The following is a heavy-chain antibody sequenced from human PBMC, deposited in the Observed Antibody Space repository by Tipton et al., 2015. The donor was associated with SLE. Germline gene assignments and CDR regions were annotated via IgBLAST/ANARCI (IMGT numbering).Heavy chain of an antibody. CDR2: VYYSGST. D-gene: IGHD3-10*01. V-gene: IGHV4-39*07. Sequence: TLSLTCTVSGDSISSSNYYWAWIRQPPGKGLEWIGSVYYSGSTHYTPSLKSRVTISVDTSKTQFSLRLSSVTAADTAVYYCARDRLPGGYYYYMDVWGKGTTVTVSS. CDR1: GDSISSSNYY. CDR3: ARDRLPGGYYYYMDV. J-gene: IGHJ6*03.